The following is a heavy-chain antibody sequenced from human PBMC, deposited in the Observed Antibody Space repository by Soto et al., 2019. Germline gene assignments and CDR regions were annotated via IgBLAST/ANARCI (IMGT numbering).Heavy chain of an antibody. CDR3: ARDNQDDYVWGSYRYDGWFDP. D-gene: IGHD3-16*02. CDR1: GFTFSSYG. Sequence: QVQLVESGGGVVQPGRSLRLSCAASGFTFSSYGMHWVRQAPGKGLEWVAVIWYDGSNKYYADSVKGRFTISRDNSKNTLYLQMNSLRAEDTAVYYCARDNQDDYVWGSYRYDGWFDPWGQGTLVTVSS. CDR2: IWYDGSNK. V-gene: IGHV3-33*01. J-gene: IGHJ5*02.